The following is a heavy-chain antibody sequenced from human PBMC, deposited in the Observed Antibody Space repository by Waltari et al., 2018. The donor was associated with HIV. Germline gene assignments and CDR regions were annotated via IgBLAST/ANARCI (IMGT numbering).Heavy chain of an antibody. J-gene: IGHJ4*02. V-gene: IGHV1-8*01. CDR1: GYTFTSSD. Sequence: QVQLVQSGAEVKKPGASVKVSCKASGYTFTSSDITWVRPATGQGREWKGRRNPNSGNTGNAKKSQGRVTMTRNNSISTAYMELSSLRSEDTAVYYCAGMEVLFVQWPPDYWGQGTLVTVSS. D-gene: IGHD3-3*01. CDR3: AGMEVLFVQWPPDY. CDR2: RNPNSGNT.